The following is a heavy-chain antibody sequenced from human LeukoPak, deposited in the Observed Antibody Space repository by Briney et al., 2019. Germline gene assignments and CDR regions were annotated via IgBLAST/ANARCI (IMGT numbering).Heavy chain of an antibody. J-gene: IGHJ5*02. CDR2: MYHSGST. Sequence: SETLSLTCTVSGYSISSGHYWGWIRQPPGKGLEWIGSMYHSGSTYYNPPLKRRVTISEDTSKHQFPLKLRSVPAAETAVYYCARGPRFGELLWHWFDPWGQGTLVTVSS. CDR3: ARGPRFGELLWHWFDP. V-gene: IGHV4-38-2*02. D-gene: IGHD3-10*01. CDR1: GYSISSGHY.